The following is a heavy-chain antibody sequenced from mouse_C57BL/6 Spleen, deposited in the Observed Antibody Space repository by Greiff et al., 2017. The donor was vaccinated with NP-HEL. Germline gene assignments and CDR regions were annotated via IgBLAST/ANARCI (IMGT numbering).Heavy chain of an antibody. CDR3: AKFITTVVTLYYFDY. J-gene: IGHJ2*01. D-gene: IGHD1-1*01. CDR2: IYPRSGNT. CDR1: GYTFTSYG. Sequence: QVHVKQSGAELARPGASVKLSCKASGYTFTSYGISWVKQRTGQGLEWIGEIYPRSGNTYYNEKFKAKATLTADKSSSTAYMELRSLTSEDSAVYFCAKFITTVVTLYYFDYWGQGTTLTVSS. V-gene: IGHV1-81*01.